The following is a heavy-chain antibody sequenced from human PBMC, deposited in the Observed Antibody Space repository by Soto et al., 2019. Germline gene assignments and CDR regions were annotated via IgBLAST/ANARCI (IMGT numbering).Heavy chain of an antibody. CDR2: IYYSGST. Sequence: SETLSLTCTVSGGSISSYHWSWIRQPPGKGLEWIGYIYYSGSTNYNPSLKSRVTISVDTSKNQFSLKLSSVTAADTAVYYCARDSFIQYYGMDVWGQGTTVTVSS. D-gene: IGHD2-21*01. J-gene: IGHJ6*02. V-gene: IGHV4-59*01. CDR3: ARDSFIQYYGMDV. CDR1: GGSISSYH.